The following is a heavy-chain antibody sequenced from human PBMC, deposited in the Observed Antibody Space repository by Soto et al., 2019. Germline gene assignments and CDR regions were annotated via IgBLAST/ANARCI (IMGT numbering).Heavy chain of an antibody. D-gene: IGHD5-12*01. Sequence: QVQLQESGPGLVKPSQTLSLTCTVSGGSISSDDYYWSWIRQPPGKGLEWIGYIYYSGSTYYNPSLKSRVTTSLDTSKNQFSLKLSSMTAADTAVYYCARADVEMATRDWGQGTPVTVSS. CDR3: ARADVEMATRD. CDR1: GGSISSDDYY. V-gene: IGHV4-30-4*01. J-gene: IGHJ4*02. CDR2: IYYSGST.